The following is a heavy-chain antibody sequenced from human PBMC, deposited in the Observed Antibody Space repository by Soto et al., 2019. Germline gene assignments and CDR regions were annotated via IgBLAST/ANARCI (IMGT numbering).Heavy chain of an antibody. CDR1: GGTFSSYT. Sequence: SVKVSCKASGGTFSSYTISWVRQAPGQGLEWMGRIIPILGIANYAQKFQGRVTITADKSTSTAYMELSSLRSEDTAVYYCARSRRGEGNWFDPWGQGTLVTVSS. J-gene: IGHJ5*02. V-gene: IGHV1-69*02. D-gene: IGHD2-21*01. CDR2: IIPILGIA. CDR3: ARSRRGEGNWFDP.